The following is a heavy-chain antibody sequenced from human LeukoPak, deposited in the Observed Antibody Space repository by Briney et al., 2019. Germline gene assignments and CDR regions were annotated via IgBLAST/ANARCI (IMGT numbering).Heavy chain of an antibody. Sequence: GASVKVSCKASGYTFTSYGISWVRQAPGQGLEWMGWISAYNGNTNYAQKLQGRVTMTTDTSTSTAYMELRSLRSDDTAVYYCARVWGYCTNGVCHHDAFDIWGQGTMVTVSS. CDR2: ISAYNGNT. CDR3: ARVWGYCTNGVCHHDAFDI. V-gene: IGHV1-18*01. D-gene: IGHD2-8*01. CDR1: GYTFTSYG. J-gene: IGHJ3*02.